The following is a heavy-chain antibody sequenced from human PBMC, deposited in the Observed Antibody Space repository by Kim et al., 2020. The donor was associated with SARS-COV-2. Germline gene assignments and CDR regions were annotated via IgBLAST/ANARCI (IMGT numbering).Heavy chain of an antibody. J-gene: IGHJ4*02. CDR3: AKDQLGVITPKMIDY. Sequence: DSMQGRSTISRDNSKNPLYLQMNSLRAEDTAVYDCAKDQLGVITPKMIDYWGQGTLVTVSS. V-gene: IGHV3-23*01. D-gene: IGHD3-22*01.